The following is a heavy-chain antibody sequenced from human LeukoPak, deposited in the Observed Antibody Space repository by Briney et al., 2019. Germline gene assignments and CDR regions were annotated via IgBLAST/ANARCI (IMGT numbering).Heavy chain of an antibody. J-gene: IGHJ3*02. V-gene: IGHV4-4*07. CDR3: ARDKGGWYRDAFDI. CDR2: IYTSGST. CDR1: GGSISSYY. Sequence: PSETLSLTCTVSGGSISSYYWSWIRQPAGKGLEWIGRIYTSGSTNYNPSLKGRVTMSVDTSKNQLSLKLSSVTAADPDVYYCARDKGGWYRDAFDIWGQGTMVTVSS. D-gene: IGHD6-19*01.